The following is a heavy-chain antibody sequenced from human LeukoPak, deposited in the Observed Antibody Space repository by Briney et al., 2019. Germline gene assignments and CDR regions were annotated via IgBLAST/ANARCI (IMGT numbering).Heavy chain of an antibody. CDR3: ARGGDYVWGSYRY. Sequence: SETLSLTCAVYGGSFSGYYWSWIRQPPGKGLEWSGEINHSGSTNYNPSLKSRVTISVDTSKNQFSLKLSSVTAADTAVYYCARGGDYVWGSYRYSGQGTLVTVSS. J-gene: IGHJ4*02. V-gene: IGHV4-34*01. D-gene: IGHD3-16*02. CDR1: GGSFSGYY. CDR2: INHSGST.